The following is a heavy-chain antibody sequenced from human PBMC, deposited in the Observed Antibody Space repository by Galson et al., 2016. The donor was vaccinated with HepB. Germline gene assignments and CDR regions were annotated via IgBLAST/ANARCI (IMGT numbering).Heavy chain of an antibody. D-gene: IGHD1-26*01. CDR2: ISYSGST. J-gene: IGHJ3*02. V-gene: IGHV4-31*03. CDR3: ARGFSGSYLDDAFDI. Sequence: TLSLTCTVSGGSISSGGYYWSWIRQHPGKGLEWIGYISYSGSTYYNPSLKSRVAISVDTSKNQFSLKLSSVTAADTAVYYCARGFSGSYLDDAFDIWGQGTMVTVSS. CDR1: GGSISSGGYY.